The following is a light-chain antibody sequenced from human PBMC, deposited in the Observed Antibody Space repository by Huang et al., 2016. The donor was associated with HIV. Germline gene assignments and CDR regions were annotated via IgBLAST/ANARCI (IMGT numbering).Light chain of an antibody. CDR1: QSVSSTY. Sequence: EIVLTQSPGTLSLSPGESATLSCRASQSVSSTYLAWYQQKHGQAPRLLIYGVSSRATGSSDRFSGSGSGTDFTLTISRLEPEDFAVYYCQQYSNSPLTFGGGTKVEIK. J-gene: IGKJ4*01. CDR3: QQYSNSPLT. V-gene: IGKV3-20*01. CDR2: GVS.